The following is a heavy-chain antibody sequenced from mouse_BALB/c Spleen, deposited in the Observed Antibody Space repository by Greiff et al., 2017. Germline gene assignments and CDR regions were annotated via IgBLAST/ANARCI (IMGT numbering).Heavy chain of an antibody. Sequence: VQLQQSGAELVKPGASVKLSCTASGFNIKDTYMHWVKQRPGQGLEWIGYINPSTGYTEYNQKFKDKATLTADKSSSTAYMQLSSLTSEDSAVYYCERYYRYDFDYWGEGTTLTVSS. D-gene: IGHD2-14*01. V-gene: IGHV1S26*01. CDR3: ERYYRYDFDY. CDR1: GFNIKDTY. CDR2: INPSTGYT. J-gene: IGHJ2*01.